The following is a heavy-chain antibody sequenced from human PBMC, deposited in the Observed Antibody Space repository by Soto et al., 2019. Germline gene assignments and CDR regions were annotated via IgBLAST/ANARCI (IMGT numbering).Heavy chain of an antibody. V-gene: IGHV3-33*01. CDR1: GFTFSSYG. J-gene: IGHJ6*02. D-gene: IGHD2-21*02. CDR3: ARTNCGGDCYPYYYYGMDV. CDR2: IWYDGSNK. Sequence: QVQLVESGGGVVQPGRSLRLSCAASGFTFSSYGMHWVRQAPGKGLEWVAVIWYDGSNKYYADSVKGRFTISRDNSKNTLYLQMNSLRAEDTAVYYCARTNCGGDCYPYYYYGMDVWGQGTTVTVSS.